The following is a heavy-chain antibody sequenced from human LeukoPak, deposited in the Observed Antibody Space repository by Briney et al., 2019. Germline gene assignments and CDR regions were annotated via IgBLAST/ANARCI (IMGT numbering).Heavy chain of an antibody. Sequence: GASVKVSCKASGGTFSSYAISWVRQAPGQGLEWMGGIIPIFGTANYAQKFQGRVTITTDESTSTAYMELSSLRSEDTAVYYCARTQTGDANWDFDLWGRGTLVTVSS. D-gene: IGHD7-27*01. J-gene: IGHJ2*01. V-gene: IGHV1-69*05. CDR1: GGTFSSYA. CDR2: IIPIFGTA. CDR3: ARTQTGDANWDFDL.